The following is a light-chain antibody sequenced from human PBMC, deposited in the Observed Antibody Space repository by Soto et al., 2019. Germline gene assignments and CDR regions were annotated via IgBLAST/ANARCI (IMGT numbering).Light chain of an antibody. CDR3: HQSGISPPRT. J-gene: IGKJ1*01. V-gene: IGKV3-20*01. CDR2: GAS. Sequence: ELVLTQSPGTLSLSPGERATLSCRASQRINTNYLAWYQQKPGQAPRLLISGASIRATATPDRFSGSGSGTEFTLTITSLQSEDFAVYYCHQSGISPPRTFGQVTKVDIK. CDR1: QRINTNY.